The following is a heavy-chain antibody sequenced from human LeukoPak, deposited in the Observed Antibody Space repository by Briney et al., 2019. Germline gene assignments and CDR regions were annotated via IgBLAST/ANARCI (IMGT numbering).Heavy chain of an antibody. D-gene: IGHD2-15*01. V-gene: IGHV3-21*01. CDR2: ISSSSTYI. J-gene: IGHJ4*02. CDR3: TRDGSGSGDY. CDR1: GFAFSTFA. Sequence: GGSLRLSCVASGFAFSTFAINWVRQAPGKGLEGVSSISSSSTYIYYADSVQGRFTISRDNARNSVFLQMNSLRAEDTAVYYCTRDGSGSGDYWGQGTLVTVSS.